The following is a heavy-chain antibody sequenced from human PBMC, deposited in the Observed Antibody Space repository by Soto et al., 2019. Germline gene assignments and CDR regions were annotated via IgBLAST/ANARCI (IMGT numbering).Heavy chain of an antibody. CDR1: GFTFSSFG. CDR3: ARGFSHMIGVSAPFDI. CDR2: IWYDGSNK. V-gene: IGHV3-33*01. Sequence: PGGSLRLSCAASGFTFSSFGMHWARQAPGKGLEWVAVIWYDGSNKHYADSVKGRFTISRDNSKYTLYLQMNSLRAEDTAVYHCARGFSHMIGVSAPFDIWGQGTMVTVSS. J-gene: IGHJ3*02. D-gene: IGHD3-22*01.